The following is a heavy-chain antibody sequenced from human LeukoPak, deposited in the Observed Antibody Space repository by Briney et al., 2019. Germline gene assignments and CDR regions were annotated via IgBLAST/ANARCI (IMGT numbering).Heavy chain of an antibody. CDR1: GYTFTSYY. V-gene: IGHV1-46*01. D-gene: IGHD3-9*01. CDR2: INPSGGST. Sequence: ASVQVSCKASGYTFTSYYMHWVRQAPGQGLEWMGIINPSGGSTSYAQKFQGRVTMTRDTSTSTVYMELSSLRSEDTAVYYCAREEPYYDILTGRAYYFDYWGQGTLVTVSS. CDR3: AREEPYYDILTGRAYYFDY. J-gene: IGHJ4*02.